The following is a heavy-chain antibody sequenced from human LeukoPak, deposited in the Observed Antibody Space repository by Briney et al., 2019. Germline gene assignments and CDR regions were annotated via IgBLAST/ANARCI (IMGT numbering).Heavy chain of an antibody. D-gene: IGHD3-16*02. CDR2: IKSKTDGGTT. V-gene: IGHV3-15*01. CDR1: GFTFSNAW. J-gene: IGHJ4*02. Sequence: RTGGSLRLSCAASGFTFSNAWMSWVRQAPGKGLEWVGRIKSKTDGGTTDYAAPVKGRFTISRDDSKNTLYLQMNSLKTEDTAVYYCTTDLLDPAYDYVWGSYRYTRVDYWGQGTLVTVSS. CDR3: TTDLLDPAYDYVWGSYRYTRVDY.